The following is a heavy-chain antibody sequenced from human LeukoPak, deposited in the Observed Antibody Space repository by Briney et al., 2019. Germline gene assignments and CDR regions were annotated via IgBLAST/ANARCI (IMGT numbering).Heavy chain of an antibody. Sequence: GGSLRLSCVVSGFTFSGSAEHWVRQASGKGLEWVGRIRSKANNYATAYAASVKGRFTISRDDSKNTAYLPMNSLKTEDTAVYYCTGDNFDSSVKFDYWGQGTLVTVSS. CDR2: IRSKANNYAT. D-gene: IGHD3-22*01. J-gene: IGHJ4*02. V-gene: IGHV3-73*01. CDR1: GFTFSGSA. CDR3: TGDNFDSSVKFDY.